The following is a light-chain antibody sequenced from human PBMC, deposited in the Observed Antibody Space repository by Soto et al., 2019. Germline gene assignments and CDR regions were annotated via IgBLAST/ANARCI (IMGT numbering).Light chain of an antibody. V-gene: IGLV2-23*02. Sequence: QSALTQPASVSGSPGQSITISCTGTSSDVGSYNLVSWYQQHPGKAPKLIIYEVSQRPSGVSNRFSGSKSGNTASLTISGLQAEDEADYYCCSYAGSFTYVFGTGTQVTVL. CDR3: CSYAGSFTYV. CDR1: SSDVGSYNL. CDR2: EVS. J-gene: IGLJ1*01.